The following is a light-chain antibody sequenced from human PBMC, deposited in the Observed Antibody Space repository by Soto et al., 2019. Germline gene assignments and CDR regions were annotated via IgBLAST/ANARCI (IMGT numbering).Light chain of an antibody. CDR3: GTWDSSLRADV. V-gene: IGLV1-51*02. Sequence: QSVSTQQPSIYAAPGQTVTIFCAGSRSDVASNYVCWYQQFPGSAPKLLIYETNKRSSGIPDRFSGSKSGASATLAITGLQTGDEADYYCGTWDSSLRADVFGTGTKLTVL. CDR1: RSDVASNY. J-gene: IGLJ1*01. CDR2: ETN.